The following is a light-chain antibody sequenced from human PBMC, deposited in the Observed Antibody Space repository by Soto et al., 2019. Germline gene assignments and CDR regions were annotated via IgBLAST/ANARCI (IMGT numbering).Light chain of an antibody. J-gene: IGLJ2*01. CDR2: DVS. CDR1: SSDVGGYNY. CDR3: CSYAGSYTLV. V-gene: IGLV2-11*01. Sequence: QSALTQPRSVSGSPGQSVTISCTGTSSDVGGYNYVSWYQQHPGKAPELMIYDVSKRPSGVPDRFSGSKSGNRASLTISGLQAEDEADYYCCSYAGSYTLVFGGGTKVTVL.